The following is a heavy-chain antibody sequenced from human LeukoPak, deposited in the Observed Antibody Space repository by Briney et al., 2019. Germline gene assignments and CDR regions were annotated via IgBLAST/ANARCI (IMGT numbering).Heavy chain of an antibody. J-gene: IGHJ4*02. CDR3: ARGYSLDY. V-gene: IGHV4-30-4*01. CDR2: IYYSGST. D-gene: IGHD5-18*01. CDR1: GGSISSGDYY. Sequence: SETLSLTCTVSGGSISSGDYYWSWIRQPPGKGLEWIGYIYYSGSTYYTPSLRGRATISVDTSKNQFSLKLSSVTAADTAVYYCARGYSLDYWGQGTLVTVSS.